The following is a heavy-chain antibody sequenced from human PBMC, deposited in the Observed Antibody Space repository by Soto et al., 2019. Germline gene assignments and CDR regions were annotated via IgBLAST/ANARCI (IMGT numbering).Heavy chain of an antibody. Sequence: SETLSLTCTVSVGSISSYYWSWIRQPPGKGLEWIGYIYYSGSTNYNPSLKSRVTISVDTSKNQFSLKLSSVTAADTAVYYCAKDRGVLPICSGGSCLSYYFDYWGQGTLVTVSS. CDR1: VGSISSYY. CDR3: AKDRGVLPICSGGSCLSYYFDY. J-gene: IGHJ4*02. V-gene: IGHV4-59*01. D-gene: IGHD2-15*01. CDR2: IYYSGST.